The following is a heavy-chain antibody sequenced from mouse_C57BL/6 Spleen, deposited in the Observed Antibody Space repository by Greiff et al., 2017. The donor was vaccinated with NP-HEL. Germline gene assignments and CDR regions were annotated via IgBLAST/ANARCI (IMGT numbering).Heavy chain of an antibody. J-gene: IGHJ4*01. CDR2: INPSTGGT. Sequence: EVKLMESGPELVKPGASVKISCKASGYSFTGYYMNWVKQSPEKSLEWIGEINPSTGGTTYNQKFKAKATLTVDKSSSTASMQLKSLTSEDSAVYYCASYYDAMDYWGQGTSVTVSS. CDR3: ASYYDAMDY. V-gene: IGHV1-42*01. CDR1: GYSFTGYY.